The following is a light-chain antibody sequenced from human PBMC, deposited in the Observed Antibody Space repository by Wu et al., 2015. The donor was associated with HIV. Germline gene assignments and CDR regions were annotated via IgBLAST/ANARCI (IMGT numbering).Light chain of an antibody. CDR1: QSVSSNH. J-gene: IGKJ2*01. Sequence: EIVLTQSPVTLSLSPGERATLSCRASQSVSSNHLAWYQQKPGQAPRLLIYGASSRATDIPDRFSGSGSGTDFTLTISRLEPEDFAVYYCQQYGSSPPMYTFGQGTKLEIK. CDR2: GAS. CDR3: QQYGSSPPMYT. V-gene: IGKV3-20*01.